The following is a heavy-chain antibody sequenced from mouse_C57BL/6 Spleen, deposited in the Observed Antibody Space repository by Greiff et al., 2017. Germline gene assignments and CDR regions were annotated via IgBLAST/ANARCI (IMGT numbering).Heavy chain of an antibody. J-gene: IGHJ1*03. V-gene: IGHV5-4*01. D-gene: IGHD1-1*01. CDR2: ISAGGSYT. Sequence: EVQRVESGGGLVKPGGSLKLSCAASGFTFSSYAMSWVRQTPEKRLEWVATISAGGSYTYYQDNVKGRFTISRDNAKNNLYLQMSQLTSEDTAMYYCARDRGVFITTVVAPYWYFDVWGTGTTVTVSS. CDR1: GFTFSSYA. CDR3: ARDRGVFITTVVAPYWYFDV.